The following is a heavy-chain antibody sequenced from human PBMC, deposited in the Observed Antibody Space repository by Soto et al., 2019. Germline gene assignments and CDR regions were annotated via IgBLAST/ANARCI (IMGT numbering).Heavy chain of an antibody. V-gene: IGHV3-33*01. Sequence: QVQLVESGGGVVQPGRSLRLSCAASGFTFSSYGMHWVRQAPGKGLEWVAVIWYDGSNKYYADSVKGRFTISRDNSKNTLYQQMNSLRAEDTAVYYCARVRDSSSWYYYYYYYGMDVWGQGTTVTVSS. CDR1: GFTFSSYG. J-gene: IGHJ6*02. CDR2: IWYDGSNK. CDR3: ARVRDSSSWYYYYYYYGMDV. D-gene: IGHD6-13*01.